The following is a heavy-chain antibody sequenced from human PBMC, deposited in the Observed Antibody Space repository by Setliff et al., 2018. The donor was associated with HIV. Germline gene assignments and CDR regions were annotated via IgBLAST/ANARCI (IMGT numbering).Heavy chain of an antibody. V-gene: IGHV3-30*02. CDR3: AGEPSYCGHDCCSLLDY. CDR1: GFTFSSYG. CDR2: IRSDGSNK. D-gene: IGHD2-21*02. J-gene: IGHJ4*01. Sequence: PGESLKISCAASGFTFSSYGMHWVRQAPGKGLEWVASIRSDGSNKYYADSVTGRFTISRDDSKNTLYLQMNSLRAEDTALYYCAGEPSYCGHDCCSLLDYWGQGTLVTVSS.